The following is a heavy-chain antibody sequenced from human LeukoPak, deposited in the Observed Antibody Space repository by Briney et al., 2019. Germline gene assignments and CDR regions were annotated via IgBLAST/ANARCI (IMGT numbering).Heavy chain of an antibody. D-gene: IGHD6-6*01. Sequence: GGSLRLSCAASGFTFSSYGMHWVRQAPGKGLEWVAFIRYDGSNKYYADSVKGRFIISRDNSKNTLSLQMNSLRAEDTAVYYCAKSIRYLSSSSDYWGQGTLVTVSS. CDR1: GFTFSSYG. J-gene: IGHJ4*02. CDR2: IRYDGSNK. CDR3: AKSIRYLSSSSDY. V-gene: IGHV3-30*02.